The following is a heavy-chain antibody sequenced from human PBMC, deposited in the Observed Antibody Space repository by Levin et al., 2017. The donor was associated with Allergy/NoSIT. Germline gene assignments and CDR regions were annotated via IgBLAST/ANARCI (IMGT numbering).Heavy chain of an antibody. CDR3: ARTYSSSWYWGGDY. J-gene: IGHJ4*02. CDR2: ISAYNGNT. CDR1: GYTFTSYG. Sequence: GESLKISCKASGYTFTSYGISWVRQAPGQGLEWMGWISAYNGNTNFAQKLQGRVTMTTDTSTSTAYMELRSLRSDDSAVYYCARTYSSSWYWGGDYWGQGTLVTVSS. V-gene: IGHV1-18*01. D-gene: IGHD6-13*01.